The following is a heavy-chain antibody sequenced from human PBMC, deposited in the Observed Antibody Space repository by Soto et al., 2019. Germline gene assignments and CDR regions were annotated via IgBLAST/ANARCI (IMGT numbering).Heavy chain of an antibody. D-gene: IGHD2-21*02. CDR1: GYTFPNYG. CDR2: ISAYNGNT. J-gene: IGHJ1*01. CDR3: ATDVIPCCVSDGYQGCFHH. Sequence: QVQLVQSGVEVKKPGASVKVSCKASGYTFPNYGSNWVRQAPGQGLEWMGGISAYNGNTDYSQKLQGRVTMTTDTYTNASYMEVTNLISDDTAVYYCATDVIPCCVSDGYQGCFHHWGQGTLVIVSS. V-gene: IGHV1-18*04.